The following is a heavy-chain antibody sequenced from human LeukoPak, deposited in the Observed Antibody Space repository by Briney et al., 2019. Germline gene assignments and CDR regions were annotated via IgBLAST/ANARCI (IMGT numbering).Heavy chain of an antibody. CDR3: ARGQLKSVTLRY. V-gene: IGHV4-34*01. CDR2: INHSGST. D-gene: IGHD4-17*01. J-gene: IGHJ4*02. CDR1: GGSFSGYY. Sequence: YPSETLSLTCAVYGGSFSGYYWSWIRQPPGKGLEWIGEINHSGSTNYNPSLKSRVTISVDTSKNQFSLKLSSVTAADTAVYYCARGQLKSVTLRYWGQGTLLTVSS.